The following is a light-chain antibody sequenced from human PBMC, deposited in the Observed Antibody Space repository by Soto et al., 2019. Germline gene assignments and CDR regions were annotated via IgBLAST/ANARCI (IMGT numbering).Light chain of an antibody. V-gene: IGKV3-15*01. CDR3: QHYNNGPPWT. CDR2: DAS. CDR1: QSVSSN. Sequence: EIVMTQSPATLSVSPGERATLSCRASQSVSSNLAWYQQKTGQAPRLLIYDASTRATGIPARFIGSGSGTDFPLTISRLQSEDVAVYYCQHYNNGPPWTFGEGTKEEIK. J-gene: IGKJ1*01.